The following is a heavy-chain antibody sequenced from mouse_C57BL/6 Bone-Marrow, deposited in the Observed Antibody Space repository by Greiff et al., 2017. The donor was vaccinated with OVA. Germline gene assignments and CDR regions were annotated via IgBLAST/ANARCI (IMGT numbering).Heavy chain of an antibody. J-gene: IGHJ2*01. CDR2: ISSGSSTI. CDR1: GFTFSDYG. V-gene: IGHV5-17*01. Sequence: EVKLVESGGGLVKPGGSLKLSCAASGFTFSDYGMHWVRQAPEKGLEWVAYISSGSSTIYYADTVKGRFTISRDNAKNTLFLQMTSLRSGDTAMYYCARRGIYYGSSYVRYFDYWGQGTTLTVSS. D-gene: IGHD1-1*01. CDR3: ARRGIYYGSSYVRYFDY.